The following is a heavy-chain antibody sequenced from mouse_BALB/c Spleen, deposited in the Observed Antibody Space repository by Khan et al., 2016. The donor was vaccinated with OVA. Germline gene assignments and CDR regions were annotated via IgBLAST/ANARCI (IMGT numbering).Heavy chain of an antibody. D-gene: IGHD1-1*01. CDR1: GYTFTSYW. J-gene: IGHJ4*01. CDR2: IGPGSSNA. V-gene: IGHV1S41*01. Sequence: DVVKPGASVKLSCKASGYTFTSYWINWIKQRPGQGLEWVGHIGPGSSNAYYNEIFKGKAILTVDTSSRIAYIQLSSLSSEDTAVYLCASSISSGSRLYAMDYWGQGTSVTVSS. CDR3: ASSISSGSRLYAMDY.